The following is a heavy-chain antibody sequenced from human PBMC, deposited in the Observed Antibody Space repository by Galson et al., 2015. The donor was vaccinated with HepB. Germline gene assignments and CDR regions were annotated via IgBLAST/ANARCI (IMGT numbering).Heavy chain of an antibody. Sequence: SLRLSCAAPRLSFTSDAMSWVRQAPGKGLEWVSAISRSGGSVYYADSVKGRFTISRDNSRKTLYLQMNRLRVKDTAIYYCARDIMVVTAMSAAGALDIWGQGTMVAVSS. V-gene: IGHV3-23*01. CDR1: RLSFTSDA. D-gene: IGHD2-21*02. CDR3: ARDIMVVTAMSAAGALDI. J-gene: IGHJ3*02. CDR2: ISRSGGSV.